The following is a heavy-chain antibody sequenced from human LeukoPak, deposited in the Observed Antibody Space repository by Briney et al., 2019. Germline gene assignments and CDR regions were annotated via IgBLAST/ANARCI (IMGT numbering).Heavy chain of an antibody. J-gene: IGHJ4*02. CDR2: ISGSGGST. CDR1: GFTFSSYS. D-gene: IGHD6-19*01. CDR3: AKDSSAKYYFDY. Sequence: GGSLRLSCAASGFTFSSYSMNWVRQAPGKGLEWVSAISGSGGSTYYADSVKGRFTISRDNSKNTLYLQMNSLRAEDTAVYYCAKDSSAKYYFDYWGQGTLVTVSS. V-gene: IGHV3-23*01.